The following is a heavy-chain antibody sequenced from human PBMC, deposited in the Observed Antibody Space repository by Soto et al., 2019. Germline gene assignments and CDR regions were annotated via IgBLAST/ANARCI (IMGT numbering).Heavy chain of an antibody. CDR2: ISSSGSTI. CDR3: DRDNSYAFDY. CDR1: GFTFSSYS. J-gene: IGHJ4*02. V-gene: IGHV3-48*02. Sequence: EVQLVESGGGLVQPGGSLRLSCAASGFTFSSYSMNWVRQAPGEGLEWLTYISSSGSTIYDADSVKGRFTISRDNAKNSLYLQMNSLREEDTAVYYCDRDNSYAFDYWGQGTLVTVSS. D-gene: IGHD1-20*01.